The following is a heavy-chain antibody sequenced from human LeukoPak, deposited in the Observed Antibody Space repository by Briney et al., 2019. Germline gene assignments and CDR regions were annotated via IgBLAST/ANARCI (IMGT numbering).Heavy chain of an antibody. CDR1: GGTFSSYA. D-gene: IGHD3-3*01. J-gene: IGHJ5*02. V-gene: IGHV1-69*13. CDR2: IIPIFGTA. Sequence: GASVKVSCKASGGTFSSYAISWVRQAPRQGLEWMGGIIPIFGTANYAQKFQGRVTITADESTSTAYMELSSLRSEDTAVYYCARDYDFWSGYFLRKGFDPWGQGTLVTVSS. CDR3: ARDYDFWSGYFLRKGFDP.